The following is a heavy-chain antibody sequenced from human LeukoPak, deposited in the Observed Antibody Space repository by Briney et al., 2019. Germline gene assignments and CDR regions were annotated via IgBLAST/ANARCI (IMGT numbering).Heavy chain of an antibody. CDR3: ARHGSAGVDY. CDR2: IYYSGST. Sequence: SETLSLTCTVSGGSISSSSYYWGWIRQPPGEGLEWIGSIYYSGSTYYNPSLKSRVTISVDTSKNQFSLKLSSVTAADAAVYYCARHGSAGVDYWGQGTLVTVSS. CDR1: GGSISSSSYY. V-gene: IGHV4-39*01. D-gene: IGHD4-17*01. J-gene: IGHJ4*02.